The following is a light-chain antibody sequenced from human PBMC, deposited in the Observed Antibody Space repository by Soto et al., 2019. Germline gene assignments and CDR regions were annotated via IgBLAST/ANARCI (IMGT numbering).Light chain of an antibody. Sequence: QSALTQPRSVSGSPGQSVTIACTGTSSDVGGYHYVSWYQHHPGKAPKLMIFNVNERPSGVPARLSGSKSGNTASLTISGLQAEDEAEYYCCSYAGIYTLVFGGGTKLTVL. CDR2: NVN. CDR1: SSDVGGYHY. CDR3: CSYAGIYTLV. J-gene: IGLJ2*01. V-gene: IGLV2-11*01.